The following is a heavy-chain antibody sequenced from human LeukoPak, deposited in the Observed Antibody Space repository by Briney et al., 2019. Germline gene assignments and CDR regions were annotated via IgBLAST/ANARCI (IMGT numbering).Heavy chain of an antibody. V-gene: IGHV5-51*01. CDR2: IYPGDSDT. CDR1: GYSSTSYW. D-gene: IGHD5/OR15-5a*01. J-gene: IGHJ4*02. Sequence: HGESLQISCKGSGYSSTSYWIGWVRQMPGKGLEWMGIIYPGDSDTRYSPSFQGQVTISADKSISTAYLQWSSLKASDTAMYYRARQSTSLHVYWGQGTLVTVSS. CDR3: ARQSTSLHVY.